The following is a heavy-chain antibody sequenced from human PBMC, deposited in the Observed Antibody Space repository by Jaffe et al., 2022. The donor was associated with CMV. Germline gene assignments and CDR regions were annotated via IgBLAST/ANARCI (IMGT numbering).Heavy chain of an antibody. D-gene: IGHD3-22*01. J-gene: IGHJ6*02. V-gene: IGHV3-30*18. Sequence: QVQLVESGGGVVQPGRSLRLSCAASGFTFSSYGMHWVRQAPGKGLEWVAVISYDGSNKYYADSVKGRFTISRDNSKNTLYLQMNSLRAEDTAVYYCAKEASYYYDSSGPGPYYYYGMDVWGQGTTVTVSS. CDR3: AKEASYYYDSSGPGPYYYYGMDV. CDR1: GFTFSSYG. CDR2: ISYDGSNK.